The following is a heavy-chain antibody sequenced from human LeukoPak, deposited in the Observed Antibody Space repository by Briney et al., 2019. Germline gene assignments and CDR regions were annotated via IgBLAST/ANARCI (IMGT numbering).Heavy chain of an antibody. CDR3: AKDRAARGRGNYFYMDV. J-gene: IGHJ6*03. D-gene: IGHD2/OR15-2a*01. Sequence: PGGSLRLSCVASGFTFNNYAMHWVRQASGKGLEWVSHITWDGGSTHYADAVEGRFNTSRDNRENSLYLQMNSLRPEDTALYYCAKDRAARGRGNYFYMDVWGKGTTVTVSS. CDR2: ITWDGGST. CDR1: GFTFNNYA. V-gene: IGHV3-43D*03.